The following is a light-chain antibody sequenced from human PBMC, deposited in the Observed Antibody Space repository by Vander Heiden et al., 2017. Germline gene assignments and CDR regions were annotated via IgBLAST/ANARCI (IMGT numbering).Light chain of an antibody. Sequence: DIQMTQSPSSLSASIGDRVTITCRASQTINTYLNWYQQKPGEAPKLLIYSAFNLQDGVPSRFSGSRSGTNFTLTISSLQPEDFASYFCQQCDSTMWTFGQGTKVEVK. V-gene: IGKV1-39*01. CDR1: QTINTY. J-gene: IGKJ1*01. CDR3: QQCDSTMWT. CDR2: SAF.